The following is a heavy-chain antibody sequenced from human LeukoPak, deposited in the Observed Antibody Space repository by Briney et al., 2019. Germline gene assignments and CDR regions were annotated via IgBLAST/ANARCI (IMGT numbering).Heavy chain of an antibody. J-gene: IGHJ4*02. V-gene: IGHV3-7*01. CDR1: GFTSSNYW. CDR2: IKQDGSEK. Sequence: GGSLRLSCAASGFTSSNYWMSWVRQAPGKGREWVANIKQDGSEKYYVDSVKGRFTISRDNAKNSLYLQMNSLRAEDTAVYYCARDRGSSGWYEFDYWGQGTLVTVSS. D-gene: IGHD6-19*01. CDR3: ARDRGSSGWYEFDY.